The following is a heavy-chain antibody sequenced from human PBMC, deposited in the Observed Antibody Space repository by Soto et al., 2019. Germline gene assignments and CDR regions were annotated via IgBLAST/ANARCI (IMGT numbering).Heavy chain of an antibody. CDR2: IIPIFGTA. D-gene: IGHD1-26*01. Sequence: GASVKVSCKASGGTFSSYAISWVRQAPGQGLEWMGGIIPIFGTANYAQKFQGRVTITADESTSTAYMELSSLRSEDTAVYYCARAEGYSGSYSYYGMDVWGQGTTVTVSS. J-gene: IGHJ6*02. CDR1: GGTFSSYA. CDR3: ARAEGYSGSYSYYGMDV. V-gene: IGHV1-69*13.